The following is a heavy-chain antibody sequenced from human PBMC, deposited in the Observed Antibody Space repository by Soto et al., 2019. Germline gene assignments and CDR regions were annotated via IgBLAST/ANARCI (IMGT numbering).Heavy chain of an antibody. D-gene: IGHD5-18*01. V-gene: IGHV3-64D*08. CDR2: ISSNGGST. CDR3: VKDPPYSYGRRHYYYYGMDV. J-gene: IGHJ6*02. CDR1: GFTFSSYA. Sequence: PGGSLRLSCSASGFTFSSYAMHWVRQAPGKGLEYVSAISSNGGSTYYADSVKGRFTTSRDNSKNTLYLQMSSLRAEDTAVYYCVKDPPYSYGRRHYYYYGMDVWGQGTTVTVSS.